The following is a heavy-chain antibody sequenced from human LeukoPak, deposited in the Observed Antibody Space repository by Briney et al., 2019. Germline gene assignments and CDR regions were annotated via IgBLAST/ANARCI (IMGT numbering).Heavy chain of an antibody. J-gene: IGHJ3*02. Sequence: GGSLRLSRAASVFTFSSYAMSWVRQAPGKGLEWASAISGSGGSTYHPDSLKGRFTISRDNSKNTLYLQMNSLRAEDTAVYYCAKGSADSDAIDIWGQGTMVTVSS. V-gene: IGHV3-23*01. CDR2: ISGSGGST. CDR1: VFTFSSYA. CDR3: AKGSADSDAIDI. D-gene: IGHD2-2*01.